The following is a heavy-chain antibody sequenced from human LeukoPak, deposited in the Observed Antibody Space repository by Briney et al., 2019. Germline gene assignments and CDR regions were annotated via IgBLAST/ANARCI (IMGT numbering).Heavy chain of an antibody. Sequence: ASVRVSCKASGYTFSGYYMHWVRQPPGQGLEWMGWINANSGGTNYAQKFQGRVTMTRDTSINTAYMELISLRSDDTAVYYCARGGSSEAFDIWGQGTMVTVSS. J-gene: IGHJ3*02. CDR1: GYTFSGYY. V-gene: IGHV1-2*02. CDR2: INANSGGT. CDR3: ARGGSSEAFDI.